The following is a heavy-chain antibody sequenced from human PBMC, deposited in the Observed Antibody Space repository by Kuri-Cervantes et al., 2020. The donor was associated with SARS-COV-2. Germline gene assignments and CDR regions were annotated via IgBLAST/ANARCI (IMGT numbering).Heavy chain of an antibody. CDR2: IYYSGST. J-gene: IGHJ1*01. D-gene: IGHD6-19*01. CDR1: GGSISSSSYY. CDR3: ARQQWLVSH. Sequence: SETLSLTCTVSGGSISSSSYYWGWIRQPPGKGLEWIGSIYYSGSTYYNPSLKSRVTISVDTSKNQFSLKLSSVTAADTAVYYCARQQWLVSHWGQGTLVTVSS. V-gene: IGHV4-39*01.